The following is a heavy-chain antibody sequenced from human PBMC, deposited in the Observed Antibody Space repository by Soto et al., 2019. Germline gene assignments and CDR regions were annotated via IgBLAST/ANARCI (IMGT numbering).Heavy chain of an antibody. V-gene: IGHV4-59*01. CDR1: VGSLSGYY. J-gene: IGHJ4*02. D-gene: IGHD6-19*01. CDR3: ARGIAVPSSHIDH. Sequence: QLQLQESGPGLVQPSETLSLTCRVSVGSLSGYYWSWIRHAPGKGLEWIGYVYYTGSTSYDPSLQSGVNILVYPSNKQLSLSRRIATAADTAVSFCARGIAVPSSHIDHWGQGSRVTVSS. CDR2: VYYTGST.